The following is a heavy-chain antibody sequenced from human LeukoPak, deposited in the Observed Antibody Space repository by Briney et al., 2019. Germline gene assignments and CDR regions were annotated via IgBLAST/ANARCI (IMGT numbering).Heavy chain of an antibody. CDR1: EFTFGSYW. CDR3: ARGRIGATSFDY. D-gene: IGHD3-16*01. Sequence: GGSLRLSCAASEFTFGSYWMSWVGQAPGKGLDWVANIKQDGSEKYFVDSVKGRFTISRDNAKNSLYLQMNSLRAEDTAVYYCARGRIGATSFDYWGQGTLVTVSS. V-gene: IGHV3-7*03. J-gene: IGHJ4*02. CDR2: IKQDGSEK.